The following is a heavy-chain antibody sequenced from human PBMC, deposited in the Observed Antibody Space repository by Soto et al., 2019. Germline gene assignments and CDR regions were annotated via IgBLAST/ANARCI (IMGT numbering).Heavy chain of an antibody. V-gene: IGHV3-48*02. Sequence: ESGGGLVQPGGSLRLSCAASGFSFSSYSMNWVRQAPGKGLEWVSYISSSGSSIYYADSVKGRFTISRDNAKNSLFLQMNSLRDEDRAMYYCARSPRIAARHQSFDYWGQGTLVTVSS. CDR2: ISSSGSSI. J-gene: IGHJ4*02. CDR1: GFSFSSYS. CDR3: ARSPRIAARHQSFDY. D-gene: IGHD6-6*01.